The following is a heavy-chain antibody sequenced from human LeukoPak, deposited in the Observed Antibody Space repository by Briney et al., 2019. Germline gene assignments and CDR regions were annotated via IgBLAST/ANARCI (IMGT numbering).Heavy chain of an antibody. Sequence: SGGSLRLSCAASGFTFSSYAMSWVRQAPGKGLEWVSAISGSGGSTYYADSVKGRFTISRDNSKNTLYLQMNSLRAEDTAVYYCAKGLEIPKYYDFWSGYRKDYWGQGTLVTVSS. CDR2: ISGSGGST. V-gene: IGHV3-23*01. CDR1: GFTFSSYA. J-gene: IGHJ4*02. D-gene: IGHD3-3*01. CDR3: AKGLEIPKYYDFWSGYRKDY.